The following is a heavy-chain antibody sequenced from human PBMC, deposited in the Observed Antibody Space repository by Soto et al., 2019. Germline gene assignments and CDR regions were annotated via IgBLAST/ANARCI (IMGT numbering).Heavy chain of an antibody. CDR2: ISGSGGST. D-gene: IGHD2-8*01. CDR1: GFTFSSYA. CDR3: AITQFVIIVARVNY. V-gene: IGHV3-23*01. J-gene: IGHJ4*02. Sequence: PGGSLRLSCAASGFTFSSYAMSWVRQAPGKGLEWVSAISGSGGSTYYADSVKGRFTISRDNSKNTLYLQMNSLRAEDTALYYCAITQFVIIVARVNYWGQGTLVTVSS.